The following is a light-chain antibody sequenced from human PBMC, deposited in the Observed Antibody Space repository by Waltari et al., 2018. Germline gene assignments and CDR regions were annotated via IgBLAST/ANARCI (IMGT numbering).Light chain of an antibody. V-gene: IGKV3-20*01. CDR1: QWLTRA. J-gene: IGKJ1*01. Sequence: IVLTPSPGTLSLSPGERATLSSRASQWLTRALTWYQLKPGQAPRLLIYGASNRATGIPDRFSGSGSGTDFSLTISRLEPEDFAVYYCQHFVRLPVTFGQGTKVEIK. CDR3: QHFVRLPVT. CDR2: GAS.